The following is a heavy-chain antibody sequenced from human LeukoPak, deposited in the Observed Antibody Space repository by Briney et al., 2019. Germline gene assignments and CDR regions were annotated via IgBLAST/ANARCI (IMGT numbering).Heavy chain of an antibody. CDR3: TTRGGDTLMRTEAFDY. CDR1: GDTFTGYY. V-gene: IGHV1-2*02. J-gene: IGHJ4*02. D-gene: IGHD3-16*01. Sequence: RASVKVSSTASGDTFTGYYMHWGRQAPGQGLEWMGWMNPDSGGTNYAQKSKGRVTMTRDTSINTAYMDLRRLTSDDTAIYYCTTRGGDTLMRTEAFDYWGLGTLVTVSS. CDR2: MNPDSGGT.